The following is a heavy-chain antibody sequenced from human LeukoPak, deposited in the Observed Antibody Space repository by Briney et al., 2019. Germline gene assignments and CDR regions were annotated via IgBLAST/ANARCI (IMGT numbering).Heavy chain of an antibody. J-gene: IGHJ3*02. CDR3: ARAWGSGSYQGAFDI. V-gene: IGHV3-30*04. Sequence: GGSLRLSCAAPGSTFSSYAMHWVRQAPGKGLEWVAVISYDGSNKYYADSVKGRFTISRDNSKNTLYLQMNSLRAEDTAVYYCARAWGSGSYQGAFDIWGQGTMVTASS. CDR2: ISYDGSNK. D-gene: IGHD1-26*01. CDR1: GSTFSSYA.